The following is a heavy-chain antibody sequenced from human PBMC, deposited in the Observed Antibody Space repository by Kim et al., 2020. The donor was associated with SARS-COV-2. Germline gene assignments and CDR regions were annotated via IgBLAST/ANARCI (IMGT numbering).Heavy chain of an antibody. CDR1: GYRFNSYW. CDR3: ARRGGVGGYRYMWYFDL. J-gene: IGHJ2*01. CDR2: IYPGDSDT. V-gene: IGHV5-51*01. Sequence: GESLKISCKSSGYRFNSYWIGWVRQMPGKGLEWMGIIYPGDSDTRYSPSFQGQVTISVDKSISTAYLQWSSLKASDTAMYYCARRGGVGGYRYMWYFDLWGRGTLVTVSS. D-gene: IGHD5-18*01.